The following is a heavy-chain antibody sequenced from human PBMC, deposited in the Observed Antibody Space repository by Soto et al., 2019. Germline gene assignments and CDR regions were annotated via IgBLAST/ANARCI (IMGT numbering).Heavy chain of an antibody. Sequence: EVQLLESGGGLVQPGGSLRLSCAASGFTFDSYAMNWVRQAPGKGLEWVSTISGSGDYTYYADSVKGRFTISRDNSKNMMYLQMNSLRADDTAVYYCANNRGLQYYFDYWGQGTLVTVSS. CDR2: ISGSGDYT. J-gene: IGHJ4*02. CDR3: ANNRGLQYYFDY. V-gene: IGHV3-23*01. CDR1: GFTFDSYA.